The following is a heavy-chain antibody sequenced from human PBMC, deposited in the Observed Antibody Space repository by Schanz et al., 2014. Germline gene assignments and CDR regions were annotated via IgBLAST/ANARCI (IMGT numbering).Heavy chain of an antibody. CDR1: GFSFSDYG. J-gene: IGHJ3*02. D-gene: IGHD6-13*01. V-gene: IGHV3-30*18. Sequence: QVQLVESGGGVVQPGRSLRLSCAGSGFSFSDYGMHWVRQAPGRGLEWVAVVCYDGSKKYYADSVKGRFTTSRDNSKSTHYLQMSSLRVEDTAVYYCVKDAHSSSWWGGAFDIWGQGTMVTVSS. CDR2: VCYDGSKK. CDR3: VKDAHSSSWWGGAFDI.